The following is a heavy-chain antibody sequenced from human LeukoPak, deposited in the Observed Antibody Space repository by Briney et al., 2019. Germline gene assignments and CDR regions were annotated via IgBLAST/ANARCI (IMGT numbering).Heavy chain of an antibody. CDR3: ASYASSGWYSGSYYYYGMDV. CDR2: IYYSGST. CDR1: GGSISSYY. V-gene: IGHV4-59*12. D-gene: IGHD6-19*01. Sequence: PSETLSLTCTVSGGSISSYYWSWIRQPPGKGLEWIGYIYYSGSTNYNPSLKSRVTISVDTSKNQFSLKLSSVTAADTAVYYCASYASSGWYSGSYYYYGMDVWGQGTTVTVSS. J-gene: IGHJ6*02.